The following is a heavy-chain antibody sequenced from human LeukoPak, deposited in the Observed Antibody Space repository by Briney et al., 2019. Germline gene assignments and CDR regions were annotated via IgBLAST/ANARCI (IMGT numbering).Heavy chain of an antibody. CDR2: IRNDGSNI. Sequence: QPGGSLRLSCAASGFTFSSYGMHWVRQAPGKGLEWAAFIRNDGSNIDYADSVKGRFTISRDNSKNTLYLQMNSLRAEDTAVYYCAKVKWKYSSSDVGPAYWATGPLVIVSS. J-gene: IGHJ4*02. V-gene: IGHV3-30*02. D-gene: IGHD6-6*01. CDR3: AKVKWKYSSSDVGPAY. CDR1: GFTFSSYG.